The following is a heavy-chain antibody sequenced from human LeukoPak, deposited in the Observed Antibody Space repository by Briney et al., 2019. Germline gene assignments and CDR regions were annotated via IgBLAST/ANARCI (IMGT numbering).Heavy chain of an antibody. CDR2: ISGSGGST. D-gene: IGHD3-22*01. CDR1: GFTFSSYA. J-gene: IGHJ1*01. V-gene: IGHV3-23*01. CDR3: AKAEEYYYDSSATN. Sequence: GGSLRLSCAAAGFTFSSYAMSWVRQAPGKGLEWVSAISGSGGSTYYADSVKGRFTISRDNSKNTLYLQMNSLRAEDTAVYYCAKAEEYYYDSSATNWGQGTLVTVSS.